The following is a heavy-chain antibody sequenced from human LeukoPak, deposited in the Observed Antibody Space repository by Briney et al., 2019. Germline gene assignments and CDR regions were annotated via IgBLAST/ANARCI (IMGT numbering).Heavy chain of an antibody. CDR2: ISGSGGST. V-gene: IGHV3-23*01. CDR3: ATYRQVLLPFES. CDR1: GFTFSGYG. J-gene: IGHJ4*02. Sequence: GGSLRLSCAASGFTFSGYGMSWVRQAPGKGLEWVSAISGSGGSTYYADSVKGRFTISRDNSKSTLSLQMNSLRAEDTAIYYCATYRQVLLPFESWGQGTLVTVSS. D-gene: IGHD2-8*02.